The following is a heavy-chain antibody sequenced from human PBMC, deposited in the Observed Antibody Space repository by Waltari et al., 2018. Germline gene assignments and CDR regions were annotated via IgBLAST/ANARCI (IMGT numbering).Heavy chain of an antibody. CDR3: ARGLPYYDFWSGYSPRYFQH. J-gene: IGHJ1*01. D-gene: IGHD3-3*01. V-gene: IGHV4-34*01. CDR2: INHSGST. CDR1: GGSFSGYY. Sequence: QVQLQQWGAGLLKPSETLSLTCAVYGGSFSGYYWSWIRQPPGKGLEWIGEINHSGSTNYNPSLKSRVTISVDTSKNQFSLKLSSVTAADTAVYYCARGLPYYDFWSGYSPRYFQHWGQGTLVTVSS.